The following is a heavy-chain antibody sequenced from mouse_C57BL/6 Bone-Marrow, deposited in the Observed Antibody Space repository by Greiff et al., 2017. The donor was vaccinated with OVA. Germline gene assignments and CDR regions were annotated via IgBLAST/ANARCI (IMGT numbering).Heavy chain of an antibody. Sequence: VQLQQSVAELVRPGASVQLSCTASGFNIKNTYLHWVKQRPEQGLEWIGRIDPANGNTKFSPKFQGQATITADTSSNTGYLQLSSMTSEDTAIYYCASDVWFAYWGQGTLVTVSA. CDR1: GFNIKNTY. J-gene: IGHJ3*01. CDR2: IDPANGNT. V-gene: IGHV14-3*01. CDR3: ASDVWFAY.